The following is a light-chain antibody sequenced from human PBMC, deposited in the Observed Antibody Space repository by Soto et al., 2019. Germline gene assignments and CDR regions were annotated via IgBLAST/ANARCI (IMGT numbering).Light chain of an antibody. CDR2: KAS. CDR1: QTISSW. V-gene: IGKV1-5*03. J-gene: IGKJ1*01. Sequence: DIQMTQSASTLSGSVGDRVTIAFRASQTISSWLAWYQQKPGKAPKRLIYKASTLKSGVPSRFSGSGSGTEFTLTISRLEPEDFAVYYCQQYGSSPRTFGQGTKVDIK. CDR3: QQYGSSPRT.